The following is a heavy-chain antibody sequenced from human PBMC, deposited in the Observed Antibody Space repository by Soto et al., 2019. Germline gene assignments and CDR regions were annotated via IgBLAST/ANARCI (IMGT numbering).Heavy chain of an antibody. J-gene: IGHJ5*02. CDR3: ARGSHIEAAGTSTNWFEP. CDR1: GCTFSSYA. CDR2: IIPIFGTA. Sequence: ASVKVSCKACGCTFSSYAISWVRQAPGQGLEWMGGIIPIFGTANYAQKFQGRVTITADESTSTAYMELSSLRSEDTAVYYCARGSHIEAAGTSTNWFEPWGQGALVNVS. D-gene: IGHD6-13*01. V-gene: IGHV1-69*13.